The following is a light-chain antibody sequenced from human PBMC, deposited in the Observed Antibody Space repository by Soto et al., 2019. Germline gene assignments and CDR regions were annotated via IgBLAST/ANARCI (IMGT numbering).Light chain of an antibody. CDR1: SSDVGGYSY. Sequence: QSALTQPRSVSGSPGQSVTISCTGTSSDVGGYSYVSWYQQHPGKAPKLMIYGVTQRPSGVPDRFSGSKSGNTASLTISGLHAEDESDYYCCSYAGRYTWVFGGGTKLTVL. CDR3: CSYAGRYTWV. V-gene: IGLV2-11*01. CDR2: GVT. J-gene: IGLJ3*02.